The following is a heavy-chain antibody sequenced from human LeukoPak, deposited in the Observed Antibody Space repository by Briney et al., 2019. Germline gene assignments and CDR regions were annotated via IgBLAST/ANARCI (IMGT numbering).Heavy chain of an antibody. D-gene: IGHD3-10*01. CDR3: AKWRFGEYYFDY. V-gene: IGHV3-30*07. CDR2: ISYDGSTK. J-gene: IGHJ4*02. Sequence: GGSLRLSCAASGFIFSNCPMHWVRQAPGRGLQWVSVISYDGSTKYYADSVKGRFTISRDNSKNTLYLQMNSLRAEDTAVFYCAKWRFGEYYFDYWGQGTLVTVSS. CDR1: GFIFSNCP.